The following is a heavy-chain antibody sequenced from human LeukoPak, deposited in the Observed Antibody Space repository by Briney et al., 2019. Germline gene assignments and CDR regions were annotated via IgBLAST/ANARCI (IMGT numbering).Heavy chain of an antibody. CDR2: IDHSGST. V-gene: IGHV4-38-2*02. J-gene: IGHJ4*02. Sequence: SETLSLTCTVSGYSISSGYYWGWIRQPPGKGLEWTGSIDHSGSTYYNPSLKSRITISLDTSKNQFSLNLSSVTAADTAVYYCARLVGNFDYWGQGTLVTVSS. D-gene: IGHD1-26*01. CDR3: ARLVGNFDY. CDR1: GYSISSGYY.